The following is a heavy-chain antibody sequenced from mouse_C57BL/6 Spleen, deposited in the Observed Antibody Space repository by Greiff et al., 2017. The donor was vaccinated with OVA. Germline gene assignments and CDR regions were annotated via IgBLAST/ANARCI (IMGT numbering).Heavy chain of an antibody. CDR2: IYPRDGST. V-gene: IGHV1-85*01. D-gene: IGHD2-4*01. Sequence: QVQLQQSGPELVKPGASVKLSCKASGYTFTSYDINWVKQRPGQGLEWIGWIYPRDGSTKYNEKFKGKATLTVDTSSRTAYMELHSLTSEDSAVYFCARQNDYDLGYFGYWGQGTTLTVSS. J-gene: IGHJ2*01. CDR3: ARQNDYDLGYFGY. CDR1: GYTFTSYD.